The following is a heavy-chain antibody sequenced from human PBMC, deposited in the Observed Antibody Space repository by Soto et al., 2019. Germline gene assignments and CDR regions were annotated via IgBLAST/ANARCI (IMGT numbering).Heavy chain of an antibody. J-gene: IGHJ4*02. V-gene: IGHV3-13*01. CDR1: GFTFSSYD. CDR3: ARAGTMINDY. Sequence: PGGALRLACAGSGFTFSSYDMHWVRQATGKGLEWVSAIGTAGDTYYPGSVKGRFTISRENAKNSLYLQMNSLRAGDTAVYSCARAGTMINDYWGQGTLVTVSS. CDR2: IGTAGDT. D-gene: IGHD3-22*01.